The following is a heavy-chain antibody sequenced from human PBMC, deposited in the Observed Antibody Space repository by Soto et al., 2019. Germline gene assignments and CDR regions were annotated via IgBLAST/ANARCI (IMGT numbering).Heavy chain of an antibody. V-gene: IGHV3-33*01. Sequence: GSLRLSCAASGFTFSSYDMHWGRQAPGKGLEWVALIWYDGSDKYYADSVKGRFTVSRDNSENTLYLQMNSLRADGTAVYYCAREKQDAFDVWGHGTMVTVSS. CDR2: IWYDGSDK. D-gene: IGHD6-13*01. CDR1: GFTFSSYD. CDR3: AREKQDAFDV. J-gene: IGHJ3*01.